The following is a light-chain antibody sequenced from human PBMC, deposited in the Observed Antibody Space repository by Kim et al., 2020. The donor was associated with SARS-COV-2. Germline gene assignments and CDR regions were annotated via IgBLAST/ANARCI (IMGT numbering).Light chain of an antibody. CDR2: DVS. J-gene: IGLJ2*01. Sequence: GPSIAISCTGASCDCGGYNFVSGYHHQPGKAPKRMIYDVSARPSGVSNRFSGSKSGNTAYLTISGLQAEDEADYYCSSYTSSSTLVFGGGTQLTVL. V-gene: IGLV2-14*03. CDR3: SSYTSSSTLV. CDR1: SCDCGGYNF.